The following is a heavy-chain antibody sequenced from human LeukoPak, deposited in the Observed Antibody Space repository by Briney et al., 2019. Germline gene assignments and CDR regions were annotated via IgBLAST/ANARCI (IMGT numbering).Heavy chain of an antibody. Sequence: PGGSLRLSCAASGFTFSSYSMNWVRQAPGKGLEWVSSISSNSSYIYYADSVKGRFTISRDNAKNSLYLQMNSLRAEDTAVYYCAREKVGATTPQFDYWGQGTLVTVSS. CDR3: AREKVGATTPQFDY. V-gene: IGHV3-21*01. J-gene: IGHJ4*02. CDR2: ISSNSSYI. D-gene: IGHD1-26*01. CDR1: GFTFSSYS.